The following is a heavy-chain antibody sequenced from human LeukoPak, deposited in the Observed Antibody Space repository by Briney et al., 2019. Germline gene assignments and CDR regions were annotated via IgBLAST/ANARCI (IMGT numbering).Heavy chain of an antibody. CDR3: AKDAEIVVVTASHY. Sequence: GGSLRLSCAASGFTFSSYAMTWVRQAPGKGLEWVSAISGSGTSTYYADSVKGRFTISRDNSKNALYLQMNSLRAEDTAVYYCAKDAEIVVVTASHYWGQGTLVTVSS. J-gene: IGHJ4*02. V-gene: IGHV3-23*01. D-gene: IGHD2-21*02. CDR2: ISGSGTST. CDR1: GFTFSSYA.